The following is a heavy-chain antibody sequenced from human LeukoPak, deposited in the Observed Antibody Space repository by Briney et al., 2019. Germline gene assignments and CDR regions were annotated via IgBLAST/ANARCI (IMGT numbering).Heavy chain of an antibody. CDR2: INHSGST. V-gene: IGHV4-34*01. J-gene: IGHJ6*03. CDR3: ARVGGSQLGSPDPYYMDV. CDR1: GGSFSGYY. Sequence: PSETLSLTCAVYGGSFSGYYWSWIRQPPGKGLEWIGEINHSGSTNYNPSLKSRVTISVDTSKNQFSLKLSSVTAADTAVYYCARVGGSQLGSPDPYYMDVWGKGTTVTVSS. D-gene: IGHD5-18*01.